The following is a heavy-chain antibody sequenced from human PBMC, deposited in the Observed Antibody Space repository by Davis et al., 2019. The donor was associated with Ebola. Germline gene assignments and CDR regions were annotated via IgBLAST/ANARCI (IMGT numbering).Heavy chain of an antibody. D-gene: IGHD1-20*01. J-gene: IGHJ6*02. CDR3: ARHMHNWNDVRLGYYGMDV. Sequence: PGGSLRLSCKGSGYSFSTYWIVWVRQPPGKGLELMGIIYPGDSDTRYSPSSQGQVTISADESISTAYLQWSSLKASDTAMYYCARHMHNWNDVRLGYYGMDVWGQGTTVTVSS. CDR1: GYSFSTYW. V-gene: IGHV5-51*01. CDR2: IYPGDSDT.